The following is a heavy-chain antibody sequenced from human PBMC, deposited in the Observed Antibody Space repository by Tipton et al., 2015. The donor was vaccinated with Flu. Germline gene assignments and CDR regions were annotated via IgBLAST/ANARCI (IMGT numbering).Heavy chain of an antibody. D-gene: IGHD2-2*01. Sequence: GLVKPSETLSLTCAVFGGSFRGYYWNWIRQPPGKGLEWIGYIYNAKYTKYNPSLTSRVTISVDTSKKQFSLQLRSVTAADTAVYYCARDPSLGMPDYFDYWGQGILVTASS. CDR2: IYNAKYT. J-gene: IGHJ4*02. V-gene: IGHV4-59*12. CDR3: ARDPSLGMPDYFDY. CDR1: GGSFRGYY.